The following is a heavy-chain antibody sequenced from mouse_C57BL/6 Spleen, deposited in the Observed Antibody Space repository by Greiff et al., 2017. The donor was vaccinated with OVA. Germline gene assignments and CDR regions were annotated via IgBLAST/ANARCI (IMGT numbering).Heavy chain of an antibody. J-gene: IGHJ2*01. V-gene: IGHV1-77*01. Sequence: VQLQQSGAELVKPGASVKISCKASGYTFTDYYINWVKQRPGQGLEWIGKIGPGSGSTYYNEKFKGKATLTADKSSSTAYMQLSSLTSEDSAVYFCAHYYYGREREGDYFDYWGQGTTLTVSS. CDR3: AHYYYGREREGDYFDY. CDR2: IGPGSGST. D-gene: IGHD1-1*01. CDR1: GYTFTDYY.